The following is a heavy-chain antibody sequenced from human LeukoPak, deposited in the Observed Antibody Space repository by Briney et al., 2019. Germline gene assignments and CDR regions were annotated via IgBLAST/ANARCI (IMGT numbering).Heavy chain of an antibody. CDR2: IYHSGST. V-gene: IGHV4-38-2*02. J-gene: IGHJ4*02. D-gene: IGHD6-19*01. CDR1: GYSISSGYY. CDR3: ARDLHKTVAGTLFDY. Sequence: ETLSLTCAVSGYSISSGYYWGWIRQPPGKGLEWIGSIYHSGSTYYNPSLKSRVTISVDTSKNQFSLKLSSVTAADTAVYYCARDLHKTVAGTLFDYWGQGTLVTVSS.